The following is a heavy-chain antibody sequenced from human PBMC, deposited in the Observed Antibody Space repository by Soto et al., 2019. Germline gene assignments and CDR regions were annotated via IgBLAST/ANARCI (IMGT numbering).Heavy chain of an antibody. CDR3: ARAQSIAAAGTGSDY. V-gene: IGHV4-34*01. J-gene: IGHJ4*02. CDR2: INYSGST. Sequence: SETLSLTCTVSGGSISSYYWSWIRQPPGKGLEWIGEINYSGSTNYNPSLKSRVTISVDTSKNQFSLKLSSVTAADTAVYYCARAQSIAAAGTGSDYWGQGTLVTVSS. D-gene: IGHD6-13*01. CDR1: GGSISSYY.